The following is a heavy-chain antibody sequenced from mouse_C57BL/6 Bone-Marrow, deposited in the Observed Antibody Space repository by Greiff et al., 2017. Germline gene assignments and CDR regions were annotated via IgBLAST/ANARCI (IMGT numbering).Heavy chain of an antibody. D-gene: IGHD2-2*01. Sequence: EVMLVESGGGLVKPGGSLKLSCAASGFTFSSYAMSWVRQTPEKRLEWVATISDGGSYTYYPDNVKGRITISRDNGKNNLYLQMRHLKSENTAMYYCARESGYHYFFDYWNEGTTLTVSS. CDR2: ISDGGSYT. J-gene: IGHJ2*01. CDR1: GFTFSSYA. CDR3: ARESGYHYFFDY. V-gene: IGHV5-4*01.